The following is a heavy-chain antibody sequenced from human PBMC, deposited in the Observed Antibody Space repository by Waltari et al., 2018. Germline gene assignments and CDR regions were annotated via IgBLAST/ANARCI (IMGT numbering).Heavy chain of an antibody. CDR1: GGPFSSYT. D-gene: IGHD6-6*01. J-gene: IGHJ4*02. V-gene: IGHV1-69*08. CDR2: IIPILGIA. Sequence: QVQLVQSGAEVKKPGSSVKVSCKASGGPFSSYTIRWVRQAPGQGLEWMGRIIPILGIANYAQKFQGRVTITADKSTSTAYMELSSLRSEDTAVYYCARESSPNYFDYWGQGTLVTVSS. CDR3: ARESSPNYFDY.